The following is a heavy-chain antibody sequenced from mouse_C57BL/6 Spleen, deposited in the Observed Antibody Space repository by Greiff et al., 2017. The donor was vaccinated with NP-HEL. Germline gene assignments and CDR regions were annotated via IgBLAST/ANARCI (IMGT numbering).Heavy chain of an antibody. CDR2: INPNNGGT. D-gene: IGHD1-1*01. V-gene: IGHV1-18*01. CDR3: ARYYSDGSSYHFAY. J-gene: IGHJ3*01. CDR1: GYTITDYN. Sequence: EVQLQQSGPELVKPGASVKIPCKASGYTITDYNMDWVKQSHGKSLEWIGDINPNNGGTIYNQKFKGKATLTVDKSSSTAYMENCSLTSKDTAVYYCARYYSDGSSYHFAYWGQGTPVTVSA.